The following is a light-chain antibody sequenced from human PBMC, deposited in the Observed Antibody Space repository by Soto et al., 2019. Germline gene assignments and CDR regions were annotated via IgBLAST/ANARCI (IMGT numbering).Light chain of an antibody. J-gene: IGKJ1*01. V-gene: IGKV3-20*01. CDR1: QSVSSSY. CDR2: GAS. CDR3: QQYGSTPRRT. Sequence: IVLTQSPGTLSLSPGERATLSCRASQSVSSSYLAWYQQKPGQPPRLLIYGASCRATGIPDRFSGSGSGADFTLTIIRLEPEDFEVYYCQQYGSTPRRTFGQGTKVEIK.